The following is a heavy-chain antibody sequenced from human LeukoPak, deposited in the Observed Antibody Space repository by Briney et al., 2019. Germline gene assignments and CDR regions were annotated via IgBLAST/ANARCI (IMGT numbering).Heavy chain of an antibody. CDR3: ARVRPIFDLGGKYFDL. J-gene: IGHJ2*01. CDR1: GFTFSSYS. D-gene: IGHD3-16*01. V-gene: IGHV3-21*01. Sequence: GRSLRLSCAASGFTFSSYSMNWVRQAPGKGLEWVSSISSSSSYIYYADSVKGRFTISRDNAKNSLYLQMNSLRAEDTAVYYCARVRPIFDLGGKYFDLWGRGTLVTVSS. CDR2: ISSSSSYI.